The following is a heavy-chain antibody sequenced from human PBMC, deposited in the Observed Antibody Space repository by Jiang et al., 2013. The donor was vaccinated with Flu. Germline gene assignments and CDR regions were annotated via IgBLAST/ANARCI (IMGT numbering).Heavy chain of an antibody. Sequence: QSGSELKKPGASVKVSCKASGYTFSHFAINWVRQAPGQGLEWMGWINTNTGNPTYAQGFTGRFVFSLDTSVSTAYLQISSLKAEDTAVYYCATQVVATRAQTYYYYGMDVWGQGTTVTVSS. D-gene: IGHD2-15*01. J-gene: IGHJ6*02. V-gene: IGHV7-4-1*02. CDR1: GYTFSHFA. CDR3: ATQVVATRAQTYYYYGMDV. CDR2: INTNTGNP.